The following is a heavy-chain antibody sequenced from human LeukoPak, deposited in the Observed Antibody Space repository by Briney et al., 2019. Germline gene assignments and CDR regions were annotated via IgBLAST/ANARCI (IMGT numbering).Heavy chain of an antibody. CDR1: GGSISSYY. D-gene: IGHD6-19*01. J-gene: IGHJ6*03. V-gene: IGHV4-59*01. CDR3: ARDRAGFRRMGNYYYMDV. CDR2: IYYSGST. Sequence: SETLSLTCTVSGGSISSYYWSWIRQPPGKGLEWIGYIYYSGSTNYNPSLKSRVTISVDTSKNQFSLKLSSVTAADTAVYYCARDRAGFRRMGNYYYMDVWGKGTTVTVSS.